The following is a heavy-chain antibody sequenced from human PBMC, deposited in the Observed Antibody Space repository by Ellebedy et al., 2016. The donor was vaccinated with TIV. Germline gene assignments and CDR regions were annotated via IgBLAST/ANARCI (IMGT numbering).Heavy chain of an antibody. CDR3: VPHGVPFAN. Sequence: GESLKIPCPAPGLPYHKQLLNWVPPAPGKGPEWVANINQDGSAKLCLHSVKARFTIARDNAKNLLYLQMYSLNPEDTAIYYCVPHGVPFANWGLGTLVTVSS. CDR1: GLPYHKQL. V-gene: IGHV3-7*01. CDR2: INQDGSAK. J-gene: IGHJ4*02. D-gene: IGHD3-10*01.